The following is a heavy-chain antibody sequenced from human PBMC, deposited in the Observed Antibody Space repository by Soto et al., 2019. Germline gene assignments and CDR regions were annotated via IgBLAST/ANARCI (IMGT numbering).Heavy chain of an antibody. CDR3: ARDASMGDYSHYGMDV. Sequence: ASVKVSCKASGYTFTGYYLHWVRQAPGQGLEWMGWINPSSGGANIAQKFQGWVTMTRDTSIDTAYMELTRLRSDDTAVYYCARDASMGDYSHYGMDVWGQGPPVTVSS. CDR2: INPSSGGA. CDR1: GYTFTGYY. J-gene: IGHJ6*02. V-gene: IGHV1-2*04. D-gene: IGHD3-10*01.